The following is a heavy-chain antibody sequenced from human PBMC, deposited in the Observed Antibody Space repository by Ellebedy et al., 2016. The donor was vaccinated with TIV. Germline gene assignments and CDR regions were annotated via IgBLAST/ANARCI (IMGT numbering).Heavy chain of an antibody. D-gene: IGHD4/OR15-4a*01. CDR2: ISSSSSYI. CDR1: GFTFSSYS. J-gene: IGHJ4*02. V-gene: IGHV3-21*01. CDR3: ARSLDYGSDYYFDY. Sequence: GGSLRLSXAASGFTFSSYSMNWVRQAPGKGLEWVSSISSSSSYIYYADSVKGRFTISRDNAKNSLYLQMNSLRAEDTAVYYCARSLDYGSDYYFDYWGQGTLVTVSS.